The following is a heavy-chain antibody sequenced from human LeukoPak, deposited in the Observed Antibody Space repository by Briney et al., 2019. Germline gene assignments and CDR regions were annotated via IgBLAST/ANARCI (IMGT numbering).Heavy chain of an antibody. Sequence: ASVKVSCKASGYTFTSYDINWVRQATGQGLEWMGWMNPNSGNTGYAQKFQGRVTMTRNTSISTAYMELSSLRSEDTAVYYCARMYCSGASCYSRDAFDIWGQGTMVTVSS. D-gene: IGHD2-15*01. CDR3: ARMYCSGASCYSRDAFDI. CDR1: GYTFTSYD. CDR2: MNPNSGNT. J-gene: IGHJ3*02. V-gene: IGHV1-8*01.